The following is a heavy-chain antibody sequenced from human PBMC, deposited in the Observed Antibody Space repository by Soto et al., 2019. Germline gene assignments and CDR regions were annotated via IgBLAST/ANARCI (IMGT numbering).Heavy chain of an antibody. J-gene: IGHJ3*02. CDR1: GGSVSSGSYS. CDR3: ARYYYDSTDAFDI. CDR2: IYYSGST. V-gene: IGHV4-61*01. D-gene: IGHD3-22*01. Sequence: QVQLQESGPGLVKPSETLSLTCTVSGGSVSSGSYSWSWIRQPPGKGLEWIGYIYYSGSTNYNPSLKSRVTISVDTSKNQFSLKLSSVTAADTAVYYCARYYYDSTDAFDIWGQGTMVTVSS.